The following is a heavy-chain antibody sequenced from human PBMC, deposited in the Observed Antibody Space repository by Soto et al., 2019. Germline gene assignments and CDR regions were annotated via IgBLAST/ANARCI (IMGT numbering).Heavy chain of an antibody. V-gene: IGHV3-30*18. CDR1: GFTFSSYG. D-gene: IGHD1-26*01. Sequence: QVQLVESGGGVVQPGRSLRLSCAASGFTFSSYGMHWVRQAPGKGLEWVAVISYDGSNKYYADSVKGRFTISRDNSKNTLYLQMNSLRAEDTAVYYCAKGGSYPTYYYCGMDVWGQGTTVTVSS. J-gene: IGHJ6*02. CDR2: ISYDGSNK. CDR3: AKGGSYPTYYYCGMDV.